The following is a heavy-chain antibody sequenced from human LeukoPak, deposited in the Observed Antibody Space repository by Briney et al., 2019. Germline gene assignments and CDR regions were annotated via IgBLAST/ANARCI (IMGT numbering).Heavy chain of an antibody. CDR3: ATSENSDYRYEGSSRYFDF. D-gene: IGHD3-16*02. V-gene: IGHV1-24*01. CDR1: IYTFTELS. CDR2: FDSEDGEA. Sequence: ASVKVSCKVSIYTFTELSIHWVRQAPGKGHEWMGYFDSEDGEAIYAQKFQGRISVTEDTSADTAYLELTSLKSEDTAVYYCATSENSDYRYEGSSRYFDFWGQGTQLTVSS. J-gene: IGHJ4*02.